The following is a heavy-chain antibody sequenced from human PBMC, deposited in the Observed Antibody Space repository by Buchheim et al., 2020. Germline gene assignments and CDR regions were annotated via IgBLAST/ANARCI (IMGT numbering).Heavy chain of an antibody. CDR1: GDSISSSSYY. Sequence: QLQLQESGPGLVKPSETLSLSCTVSGDSISSSSYYWGWVRQPPGKGLEWIGSIYYTGTTYYQPSLKRRVTISVDPSTNQFSLNLSSVTAADTAVYYCASLYYSESVRDYWGQGAL. CDR3: ASLYYSESVRDY. D-gene: IGHD3-22*01. CDR2: IYYTGTT. V-gene: IGHV4-39*01. J-gene: IGHJ4*02.